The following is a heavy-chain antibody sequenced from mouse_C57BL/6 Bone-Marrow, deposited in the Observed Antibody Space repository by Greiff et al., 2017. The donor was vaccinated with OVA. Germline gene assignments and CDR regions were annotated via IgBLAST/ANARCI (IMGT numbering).Heavy chain of an antibody. J-gene: IGHJ4*01. CDR1: GYTFTSYW. CDR2: INPSNGGT. Sequence: QVQLQQPGTELVKPGASVKLSCKASGYTFTSYWMHWVKQRPGQGLEWIGNINPSNGGTNYNEKFKSKATLTVDTSSSTAHMQLSSLTSEDSAVYYCARWEDGYSYYYAMDDWGQGTSVTVSS. CDR3: ARWEDGYSYYYAMDD. V-gene: IGHV1-53*01. D-gene: IGHD2-3*01.